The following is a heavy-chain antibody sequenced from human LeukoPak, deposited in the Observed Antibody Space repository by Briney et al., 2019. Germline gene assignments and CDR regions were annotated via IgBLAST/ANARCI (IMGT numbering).Heavy chain of an antibody. CDR1: GFTFSSYD. CDR3: AKASISRSSTSCPDY. Sequence: PGGSLRLSCIASGFTFSSYDMHWVRQAPGKGLEWVAVISYDGSNKYYADSVKGRFTISRDNSKNTLYLQVNSLSIEDTAVYYCAKASISRSSTSCPDYWGQGTLVTVSS. J-gene: IGHJ4*02. CDR2: ISYDGSNK. V-gene: IGHV3-30*18. D-gene: IGHD2-2*01.